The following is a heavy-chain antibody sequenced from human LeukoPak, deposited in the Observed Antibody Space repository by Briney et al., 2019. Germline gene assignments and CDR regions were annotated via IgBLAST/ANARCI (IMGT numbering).Heavy chain of an antibody. D-gene: IGHD6-13*01. Sequence: SETLSLTCTVSGGSISSYYWSWIRQPPGKGLEWIGYIYYSGSTNYNPSLKSRVTISVDTSKNQFSLKLTSVTAADTAVYCCTRHDKTGYSDTWGQGTLVTVSS. CDR3: TRHDKTGYSDT. CDR1: GGSISSYY. CDR2: IYYSGST. J-gene: IGHJ5*02. V-gene: IGHV4-59*01.